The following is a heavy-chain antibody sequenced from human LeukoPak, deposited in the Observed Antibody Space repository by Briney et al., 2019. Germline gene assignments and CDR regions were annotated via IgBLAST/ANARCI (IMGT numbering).Heavy chain of an antibody. CDR1: GYTFTSYG. J-gene: IGHJ6*03. Sequence: GASVKVSCKASGYTFTSYGISWVRQAPGQGLEWMGWISAYNGNTNYAQKPQGRVTMTTDTSTSTAYMELRSLRSDDTAVYYCARRIAARRVYYYYMDVWGKGTTVTVSS. CDR3: ARRIAARRVYYYYMDV. V-gene: IGHV1-18*01. CDR2: ISAYNGNT. D-gene: IGHD6-6*01.